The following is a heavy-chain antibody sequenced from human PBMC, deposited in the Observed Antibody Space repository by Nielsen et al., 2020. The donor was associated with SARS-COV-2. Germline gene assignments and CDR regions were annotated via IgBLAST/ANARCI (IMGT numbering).Heavy chain of an antibody. Sequence: GESLKISCAASGFTFSSYGMHWVRQAPGKGLEWVAVIWYDGSNKYYADSVKGRFTISRDNSKNTLYLQMNSLRAEDTAVYYCARGGAQNSGSYKLQYFQHWGQGTLVTVFS. V-gene: IGHV3-33*08. CDR3: ARGGAQNSGSYKLQYFQH. CDR2: IWYDGSNK. J-gene: IGHJ1*01. CDR1: GFTFSSYG. D-gene: IGHD1-26*01.